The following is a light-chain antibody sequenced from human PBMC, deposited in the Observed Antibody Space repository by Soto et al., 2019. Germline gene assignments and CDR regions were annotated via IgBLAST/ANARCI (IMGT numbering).Light chain of an antibody. J-gene: IGKJ1*01. V-gene: IGKV1-39*01. CDR3: QQHYNTPRT. CDR1: QTIGSH. Sequence: DIQMTQSPSSLSASIGDRVTITCRAGQTIGSHLNWYQQKPGKAPKLLIFAASNLQSGVPSRFSGSGSGTDFTLTINSLQPEDFATYYCQQHYNTPRTFGQGTKVDIK. CDR2: AAS.